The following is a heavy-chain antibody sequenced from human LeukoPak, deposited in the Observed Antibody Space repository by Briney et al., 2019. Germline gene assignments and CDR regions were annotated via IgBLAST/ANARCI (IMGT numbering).Heavy chain of an antibody. J-gene: IGHJ6*02. V-gene: IGHV3-21*01. CDR3: ATSTAMRGMDV. Sequence: GGSLRLSCAASGFTFSTYTMTWVRQAPGKGLEWVSSISSSSSFIYYADSVKGRFTISRDNAKNSLYLQMNSLRAEDTAVYYCATSTAMRGMDVWGQGTTVTVSS. CDR2: ISSSSSFI. CDR1: GFTFSTYT. D-gene: IGHD5-18*01.